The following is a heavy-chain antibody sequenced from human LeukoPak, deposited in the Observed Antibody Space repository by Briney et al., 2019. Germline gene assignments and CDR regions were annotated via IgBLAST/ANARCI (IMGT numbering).Heavy chain of an antibody. J-gene: IGHJ4*02. Sequence: SETLSLTCTVSGDSISSWYWSWIRQPPGKGLEWIGYIYYSGSTNYNPSLKSRVTISVDTSKNQFSLKLSSVTAADTAVYYCARLFYDSSGYYYFDYWGQGTLVTVSS. CDR2: IYYSGST. CDR1: GDSISSWY. V-gene: IGHV4-59*08. D-gene: IGHD3-22*01. CDR3: ARLFYDSSGYYYFDY.